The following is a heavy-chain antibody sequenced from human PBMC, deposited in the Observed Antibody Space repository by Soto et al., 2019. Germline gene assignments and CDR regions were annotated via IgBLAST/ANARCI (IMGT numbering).Heavy chain of an antibody. V-gene: IGHV4-31*03. CDR3: ASTLARRDYGDYQWLRPLAAFDI. Sequence: SETLSLTCTASGSSISSGGYYWSWIRQHPGKGLEWIGYIYYSGSTYYNPSLKSRVTISVDTSKNQFSLKLSSVTAADTAVYYCASTLARRDYGDYQWLRPLAAFDIWGQGTMVTVSS. CDR1: GSSISSGGYY. J-gene: IGHJ3*02. D-gene: IGHD4-17*01. CDR2: IYYSGST.